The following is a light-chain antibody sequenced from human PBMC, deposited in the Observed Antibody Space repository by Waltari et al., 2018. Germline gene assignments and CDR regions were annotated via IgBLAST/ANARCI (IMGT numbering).Light chain of an antibody. CDR3: QSYDRSNQV. V-gene: IGLV6-57*03. CDR2: EDN. CDR1: SGSIGSNY. J-gene: IGLJ3*02. Sequence: FMLTQPHSVSESPGQTVTISCTRHSGSIGSNYVQWYQQRPGSAPTTVIYEDNQRPSGVPERFSGSIDSSSNSASLIIAGLKTEDEADYYWQSYDRSNQVFGGGTRLTVL.